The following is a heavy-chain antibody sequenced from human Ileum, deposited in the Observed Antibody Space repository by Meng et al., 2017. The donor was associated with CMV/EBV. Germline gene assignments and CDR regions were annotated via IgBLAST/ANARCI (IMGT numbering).Heavy chain of an antibody. J-gene: IGHJ6*02. D-gene: IGHD2-15*01. V-gene: IGHV3-23*01. CDR2: ISGSGGST. CDR1: GFTFSSYA. Sequence: LSLTCAASGFTFSSYAMSWVRQAPGKGLEWVSAISGSGGSTYYADSVKGRFTISRDNSKNTLYLQMNSLRAEDTAVYYCAKEGSGPYYYYGMDVWGQGTTVTVSS. CDR3: AKEGSGPYYYYGMDV.